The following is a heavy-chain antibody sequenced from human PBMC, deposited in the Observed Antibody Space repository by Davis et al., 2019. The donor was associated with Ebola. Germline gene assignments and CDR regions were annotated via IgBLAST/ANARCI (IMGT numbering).Heavy chain of an antibody. V-gene: IGHV1-46*03. CDR1: GYTFTSYY. D-gene: IGHD6-19*01. CDR3: ARGGIAVAAPGTFDI. CDR2: INPSGGST. Sequence: ASVKVSCKASGYTFTSYYMHWVRQAPGQGLEWMGIINPSGGSTSYAQKFQGRVTMTRDTSTSTVYMELSSLRSEDTAVYYCARGGIAVAAPGTFDIWGQGTMVTVSS. J-gene: IGHJ3*02.